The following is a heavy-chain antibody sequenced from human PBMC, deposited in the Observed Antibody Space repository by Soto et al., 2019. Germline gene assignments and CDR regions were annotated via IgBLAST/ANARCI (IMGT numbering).Heavy chain of an antibody. J-gene: IGHJ4*02. V-gene: IGHV3-23*01. D-gene: IGHD3-10*01. Sequence: EVQLLESGGGLVQPGGSLRLSCAASGFTFSSYALSWVRQAPGKGREGVSVISGSGGSKYYAVTVKGRFTISTDNSKNTLYLQMNSQRAENKAVYYCAKDLWFGELLVQFDYWGQGTLVTVSS. CDR1: GFTFSSYA. CDR3: AKDLWFGELLVQFDY. CDR2: ISGSGGSK.